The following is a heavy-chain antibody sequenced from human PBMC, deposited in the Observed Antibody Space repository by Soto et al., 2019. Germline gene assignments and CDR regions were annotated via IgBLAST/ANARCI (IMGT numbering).Heavy chain of an antibody. CDR1: GYSFTSYW. CDR3: ARHMRQYRYYYDSSRYPLI. Sequence: PGESLKISCKGSGYSFTSYWISWVRQMPGKGLEWMGRMYPSDSYTNYSPSFQGHVTISADKSISTAYLQWSSLKASDTAMYYCARHMRQYRYYYDSSRYPLIWGQGTMVTVSS. J-gene: IGHJ3*02. D-gene: IGHD3-22*01. V-gene: IGHV5-10-1*01. CDR2: MYPSDSYT.